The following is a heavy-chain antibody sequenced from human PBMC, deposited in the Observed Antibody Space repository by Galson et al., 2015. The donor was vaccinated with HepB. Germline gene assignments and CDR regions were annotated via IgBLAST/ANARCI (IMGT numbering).Heavy chain of an antibody. CDR2: INQDDSEK. J-gene: IGHJ4*02. CDR1: GFTFNNYW. D-gene: IGHD3-22*01. CDR3: AGDDSTGYYYFDY. Sequence: SLRLSCAASGFTFNNYWMSWIRQAPGKGLERVANINQDDSEKYYVDSVKGRFTIYRDNAKNSLYLQMNNLRAEDTAVYYCAGDDSTGYYYFDYWGQGTLVTVSS. V-gene: IGHV3-7*01.